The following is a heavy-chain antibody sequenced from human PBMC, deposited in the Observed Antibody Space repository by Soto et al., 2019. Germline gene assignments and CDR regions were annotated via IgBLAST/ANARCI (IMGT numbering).Heavy chain of an antibody. Sequence: EVQLLESGGGLVQPGGSLRLSCAASEFTFTSYAMNWVRQAPGKGLEWVSAISGTGASTYYADSVKGRFTISRDNSKNTLYLQMNSLRAEDTALYYCARDRVVVAASQLDCWGQGTLVTVSS. V-gene: IGHV3-23*01. CDR2: ISGTGAST. J-gene: IGHJ4*02. D-gene: IGHD2-15*01. CDR1: EFTFTSYA. CDR3: ARDRVVVAASQLDC.